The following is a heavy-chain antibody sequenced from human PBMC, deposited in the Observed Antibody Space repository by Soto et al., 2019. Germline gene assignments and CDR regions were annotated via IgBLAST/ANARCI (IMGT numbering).Heavy chain of an antibody. J-gene: IGHJ3*02. CDR2: ISGSGGST. CDR1: GFTFSSYA. D-gene: IGHD3-10*01. V-gene: IGHV3-23*01. Sequence: GGSLRLSCAASGFTFSSYAMSWVRQAPGKGLEWVSAISGSGGSTYYADSVKGRFTISRDNSKNTLYLQMNSLRAEDTAVYYCAKVRVRGVIINQVDAFDIWGQGTMVTVSS. CDR3: AKVRVRGVIINQVDAFDI.